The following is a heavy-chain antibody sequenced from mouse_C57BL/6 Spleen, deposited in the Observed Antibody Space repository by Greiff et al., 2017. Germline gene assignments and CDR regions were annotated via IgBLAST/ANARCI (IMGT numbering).Heavy chain of an antibody. V-gene: IGHV3-1*01. CDR2: ISYSGST. D-gene: IGHD1-1*01. J-gene: IGHJ3*01. Sequence: EVQLQESGPGMVKPSQSLSLTCTVTGYSITSGYDWHWIRHFPGNKLEWMGYISYSGSTNYNPSLKSRISITHDTSKNHFFLKLNSVTTEDTATYYCARGDYYYGTPFAYWGQGTLVTVSA. CDR1: GYSITSGYD. CDR3: ARGDYYYGTPFAY.